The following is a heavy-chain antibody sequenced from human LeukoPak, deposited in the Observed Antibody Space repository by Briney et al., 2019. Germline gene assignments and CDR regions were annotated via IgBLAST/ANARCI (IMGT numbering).Heavy chain of an antibody. J-gene: IGHJ4*02. Sequence: GRSLRLSCAASGFPFSSYAMHWVRQAPGKGLEWVAVISYDGSNKYYADSVKGRFTISRDNSKNTLFLQVNSLRAEDTAVYYCARPYSSGWYGDFDYWGQGTLVTVSS. D-gene: IGHD6-19*01. CDR2: ISYDGSNK. V-gene: IGHV3-30-3*01. CDR1: GFPFSSYA. CDR3: ARPYSSGWYGDFDY.